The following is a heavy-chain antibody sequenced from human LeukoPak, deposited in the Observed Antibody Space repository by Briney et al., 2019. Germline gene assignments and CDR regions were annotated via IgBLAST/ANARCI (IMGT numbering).Heavy chain of an antibody. CDR1: GFTVSSNY. CDR3: ATGVVWGSSDY. Sequence: GGSLRVSCAASGFTVSSNYMSWVRQPPGKGLEWVSVIYRGGSTYYADSVKGRFTISRDKFKNTLYLQMNSLRADDTAVYYCATGVVWGSSDYWGQGTLVIVSS. V-gene: IGHV3-53*01. CDR2: IYRGGST. D-gene: IGHD3-16*01. J-gene: IGHJ4*02.